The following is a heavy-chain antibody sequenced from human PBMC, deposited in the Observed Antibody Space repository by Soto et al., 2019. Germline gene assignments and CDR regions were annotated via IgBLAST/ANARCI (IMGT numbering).Heavy chain of an antibody. Sequence: QLQLVESGGGVVQPGTSLSLSCAASGFMFKSYVMHWVRQAPGKGLEWVALTSYDGSNNYYGDSVKGRFTVSRDNSKNTLHLQMDSLRPEDTALYYCARWGTTGGFDLWGQGTLVSVSS. CDR1: GFMFKSYV. CDR2: TSYDGSNN. J-gene: IGHJ5*02. V-gene: IGHV3-30*19. CDR3: ARWGTTGGFDL. D-gene: IGHD3-16*01.